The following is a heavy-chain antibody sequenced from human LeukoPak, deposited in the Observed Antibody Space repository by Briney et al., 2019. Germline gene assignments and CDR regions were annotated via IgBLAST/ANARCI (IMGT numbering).Heavy chain of an antibody. J-gene: IGHJ4*02. Sequence: SETLSLTCTVSGGSISSHYWSWIRQPPGKGLEWIGYIYYSGSTNYNPSLKSRVTISVDTSKNPFSLKLSSVTAADTAVYYCARGRYSYDYWGQGTLVTVSS. D-gene: IGHD5-18*01. V-gene: IGHV4-59*11. CDR2: IYYSGST. CDR3: ARGRYSYDY. CDR1: GGSISSHY.